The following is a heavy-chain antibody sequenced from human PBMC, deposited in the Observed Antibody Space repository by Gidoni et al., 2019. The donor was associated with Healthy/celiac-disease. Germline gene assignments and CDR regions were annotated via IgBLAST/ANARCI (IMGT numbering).Heavy chain of an antibody. V-gene: IGHV4-30-2*01. J-gene: IGHJ5*02. D-gene: IGHD3-10*01. CDR1: AGSISSGGYC. Sequence: QLQLQESVSGLVKPSHTLSLTCAVSAGSISSGGYCWRWIRQPPGKGLEWIWYIYHSGSTYYNPSLKSRVTISVDRSKNQFSLKLSSVTAADTAVYYCARTMVLGVIRWFDPWGQGTLVTVSS. CDR2: IYHSGST. CDR3: ARTMVLGVIRWFDP.